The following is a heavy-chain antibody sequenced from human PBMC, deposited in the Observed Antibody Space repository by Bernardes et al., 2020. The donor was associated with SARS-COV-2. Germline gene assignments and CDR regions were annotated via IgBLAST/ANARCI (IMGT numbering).Heavy chain of an antibody. Sequence: GGSLRLSCVASGFTFSDFYMTWARQAPGKGLEWVSSISSGDIYPDYADSVKGRFTIARDNAKNSLYLQMNSLRVEDTATYYCARRLGYCSGGNCYHYYGMDVWGQGTTVTVSS. CDR2: ISSGDIYP. CDR1: GFTFSDFY. J-gene: IGHJ6*02. V-gene: IGHV3-11*03. CDR3: ARRLGYCSGGNCYHYYGMDV. D-gene: IGHD2-15*01.